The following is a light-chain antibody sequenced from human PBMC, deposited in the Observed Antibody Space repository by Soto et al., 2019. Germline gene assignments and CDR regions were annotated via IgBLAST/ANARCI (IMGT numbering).Light chain of an antibody. Sequence: EIVLTQSPATLSLSPGERATLSCMASQSVSSYLSWYQQKPGQAPRLLSYHASNRAPAIPAKFSGSGSGTDFTLTISSLEPEDFAVYYCQQRSNWPLTFGGGTKVEIK. CDR1: QSVSSY. J-gene: IGKJ4*01. CDR3: QQRSNWPLT. CDR2: HAS. V-gene: IGKV3-11*01.